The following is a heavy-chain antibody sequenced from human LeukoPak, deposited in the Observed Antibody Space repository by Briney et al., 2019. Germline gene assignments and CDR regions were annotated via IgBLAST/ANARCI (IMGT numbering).Heavy chain of an antibody. V-gene: IGHV1-2*02. Sequence: GASVKVSCKASGYIFSDYYLYWVRQAPGQGLEWMGWINPNSGGTNYAQKFQGRVTMTRDTSISTAYMELSGLRSDDAAVYYCAGIYYNFYDAFDIWGQGTMVTVSS. J-gene: IGHJ3*02. CDR2: INPNSGGT. CDR3: AGIYYNFYDAFDI. CDR1: GYIFSDYY. D-gene: IGHD3-10*01.